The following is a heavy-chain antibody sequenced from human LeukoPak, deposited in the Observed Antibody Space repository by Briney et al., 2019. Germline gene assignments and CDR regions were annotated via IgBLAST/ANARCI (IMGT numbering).Heavy chain of an antibody. CDR1: GFTFSNYG. J-gene: IGHJ6*03. CDR2: IRHDGSKI. V-gene: IGHV3-30*02. CDR3: AKSVIPIASQGTYYMDV. Sequence: GGSLRLSCEASGFTFSNYGMHWVRQAPGKGLEWAAFIRHDGSKIYYADSVKGRFNISRDSSKSTLYLQTNSLRAEDTAVYYCAKSVIPIASQGTYYMDVWGKGTPVIVSS. D-gene: IGHD2-2*01.